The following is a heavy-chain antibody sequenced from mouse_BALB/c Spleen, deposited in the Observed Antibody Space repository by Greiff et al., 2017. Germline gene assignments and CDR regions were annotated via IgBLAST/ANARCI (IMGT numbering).Heavy chain of an antibody. D-gene: IGHD1-1*01. CDR1: GFSLPSYG. CDR2: IWRGGST. J-gene: IGHJ2*01. CDR3: AKTGGLYGNYVGY. Sequence: VKLMESGPSLVQPSQSLSITCTVSGFSLPSYGVHWVRQSPGKGLEWLGVIWRGGSTDYNAAFMSRLSITKDNSKSQVFFKMNSLQADDTAIYYCAKTGGLYGNYVGYWGQGTTLTVSS. V-gene: IGHV2-5-1*01.